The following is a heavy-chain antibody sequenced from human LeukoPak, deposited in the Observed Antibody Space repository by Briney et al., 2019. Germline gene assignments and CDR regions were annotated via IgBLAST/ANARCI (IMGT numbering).Heavy chain of an antibody. J-gene: IGHJ4*02. V-gene: IGHV3-23*01. CDR2: ISGSDGST. CDR1: GFTFSSYA. Sequence: GGSLRLSCAASGFTFSSYAMNWVRQAPGKGLEWVSAISGSDGSTYYADSVKGRFTISRDNSKNTLYLQMNSLRAEDTAVYYCAKSMVVAATMGRFDYWAREPWSPSP. CDR3: AKSMVVAATMGRFDY. D-gene: IGHD2-15*01.